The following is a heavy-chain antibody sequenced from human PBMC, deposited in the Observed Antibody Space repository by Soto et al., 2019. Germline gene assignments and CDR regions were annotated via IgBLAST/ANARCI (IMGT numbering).Heavy chain of an antibody. CDR1: GFTFSSFY. CDR3: LRDYAGY. J-gene: IGHJ4*02. V-gene: IGHV3-7*01. CDR2: IKGDGSQK. Sequence: GGSLRLSCATSGFTFSSFYMSWVRQAPGKGLEWLANIKGDGSQKNYVDSVKGRFTISRDNAKNSLFLQMNSLRAEDTAVYYCLRDYAGYWGLGTPVTVSS. D-gene: IGHD3-16*01.